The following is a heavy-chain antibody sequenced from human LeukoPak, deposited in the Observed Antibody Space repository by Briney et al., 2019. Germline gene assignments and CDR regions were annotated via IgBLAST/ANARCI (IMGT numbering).Heavy chain of an antibody. CDR2: ISGSGSST. CDR1: GFTFSSYA. D-gene: IGHD3/OR15-3a*01. Sequence: GGSLRLSCAASGFTFSSYAMSWVRQAPGKGLEWVSAISGSGSSTYYADSVKGRFTISRDNSKNTLYLQLNSLRAEDTDEYYCATDGQVWFQGGLDYWGQGTLVTVSS. V-gene: IGHV3-23*01. J-gene: IGHJ4*02. CDR3: ATDGQVWFQGGLDY.